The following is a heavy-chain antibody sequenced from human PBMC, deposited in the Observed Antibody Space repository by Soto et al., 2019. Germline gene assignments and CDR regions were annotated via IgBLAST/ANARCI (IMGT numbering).Heavy chain of an antibody. D-gene: IGHD2-15*01. V-gene: IGHV3-23*01. Sequence: EVQLLESGGGLVQPGGSLRLSCVAAGFTSSPYAMNWVRQAPGKGLEWVSRIGGSYDTSNYADSVKGRFTISRDNSKNTLFLQMSSLRPEDTAMYYWVKDDGGWWPPFDRWGQGTLVTVSS. J-gene: IGHJ5*02. CDR3: VKDDGGWWPPFDR. CDR2: IGGSYDTS. CDR1: GFTSSPYA.